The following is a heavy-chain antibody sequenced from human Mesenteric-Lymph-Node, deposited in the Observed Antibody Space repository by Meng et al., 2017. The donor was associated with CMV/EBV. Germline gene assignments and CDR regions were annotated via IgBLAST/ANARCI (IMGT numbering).Heavy chain of an antibody. Sequence: GGSLRLSCAASGFTFRSYTMNWVRQAPGKGLEWVSSISSSSSYIYYADSVKGRFTISRDNAKNSLYLQMNSLRAEDTAVYYCARDGYCSGGSCYSIWRPPLFDYWGQGTLVTVSS. CDR3: ARDGYCSGGSCYSIWRPPLFDY. D-gene: IGHD2-15*01. CDR2: ISSSSSYI. J-gene: IGHJ4*02. V-gene: IGHV3-21*01. CDR1: GFTFRSYT.